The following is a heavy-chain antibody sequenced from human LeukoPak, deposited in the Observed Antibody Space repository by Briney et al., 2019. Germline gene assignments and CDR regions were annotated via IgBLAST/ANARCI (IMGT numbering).Heavy chain of an antibody. D-gene: IGHD3-10*01. CDR1: GFTVSSNY. Sequence: GGSLRLSCAASGFTVSSNYMNWVRQAPGKGLEWVSVIYSGGSTYYADSAKGRFTISRDNSKNTLSLQMNSLRAADTAVYYCARAAPLWCGEFLAWGQGTLVTVSS. CDR3: ARAAPLWCGEFLA. J-gene: IGHJ5*02. CDR2: IYSGGST. V-gene: IGHV3-66*01.